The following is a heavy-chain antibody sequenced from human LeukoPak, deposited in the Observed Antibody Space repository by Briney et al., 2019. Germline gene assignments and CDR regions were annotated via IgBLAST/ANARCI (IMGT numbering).Heavy chain of an antibody. Sequence: ASVKVSCKASGYIFGNYVINWVRQAPGQGLEWMGWFNTKTGNPTYVQGLTGRFVFSLDTSVSTAYLQISSLRTEDTAVYYCARDQDFRSALYRRDFDSWGQGTLVTVSS. CDR2: FNTKTGNP. CDR3: ARDQDFRSALYRRDFDS. J-gene: IGHJ4*02. CDR1: GYIFGNYV. D-gene: IGHD3-3*01. V-gene: IGHV7-4-1*02.